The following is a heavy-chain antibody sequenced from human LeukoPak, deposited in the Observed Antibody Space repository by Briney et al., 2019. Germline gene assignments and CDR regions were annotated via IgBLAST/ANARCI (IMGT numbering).Heavy chain of an antibody. CDR2: IYYSGST. V-gene: IGHV4-59*01. CDR1: GGSISSYY. Sequence: SETLSLTCTVSGGSISSYYWSWIRQPPGKGLEWIGYIYYSGSTNYNPSLKSRVTISVDTSKNQFSLKLSPVTAADTAVYYCARDLRSYPWQFDYWGQGTLVTVSS. D-gene: IGHD1-26*01. J-gene: IGHJ4*02. CDR3: ARDLRSYPWQFDY.